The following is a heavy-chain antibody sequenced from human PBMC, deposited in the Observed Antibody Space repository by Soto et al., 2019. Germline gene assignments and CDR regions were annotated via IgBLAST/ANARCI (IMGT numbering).Heavy chain of an antibody. V-gene: IGHV1-18*04. CDR1: GYTFSNYG. CDR3: ARDRLEATQYDRAREAY. CDR2: ISAYNGNT. J-gene: IGHJ4*02. D-gene: IGHD3-22*01. Sequence: QVQLVQSGAEVKKPGASVNVSCKASGYTFSNYGISWVRQAPGQGLEWMGWISAYNGNTNYAQKLQGRVTMTTDTSTSTVYMELRSLRSDHTAVYYCARDRLEATQYDRAREAYWGQGSLVIVSS.